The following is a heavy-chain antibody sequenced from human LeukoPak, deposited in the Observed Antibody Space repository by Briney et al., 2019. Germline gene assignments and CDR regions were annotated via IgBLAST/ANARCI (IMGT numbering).Heavy chain of an antibody. CDR3: ARCIAAAAKGYDY. CDR1: GYSFTSYW. D-gene: IGHD6-13*01. Sequence: GESLKISCKGSGYSFTSYWIGWVRQMPGKGLEWMGIIYPGDSDTRYSPSFQGRVTISADKSISTAYLQWSSLKASDTAMYYCARCIAAAAKGYDYWGQGTLVTVSS. CDR2: IYPGDSDT. V-gene: IGHV5-51*01. J-gene: IGHJ4*02.